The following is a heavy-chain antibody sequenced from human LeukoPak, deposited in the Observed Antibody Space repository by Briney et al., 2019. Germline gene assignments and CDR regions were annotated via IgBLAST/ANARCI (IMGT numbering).Heavy chain of an antibody. J-gene: IGHJ4*02. V-gene: IGHV4-4*07. CDR3: ARGGSSGLPLDY. D-gene: IGHD6-19*01. CDR1: GGSICSYY. Sequence: PSETLSLTCTVSGGSICSYYWRWLRQPAGKGLEWIGRIYTSGSTNYNPSLKSRVTMSVDTSKNQFSLKLSSVTAADTAVYYCARGGSSGLPLDYWGQGTLVTVSS. CDR2: IYTSGST.